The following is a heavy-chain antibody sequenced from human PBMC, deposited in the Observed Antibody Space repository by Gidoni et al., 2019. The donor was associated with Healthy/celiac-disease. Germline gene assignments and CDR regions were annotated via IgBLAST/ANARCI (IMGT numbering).Heavy chain of an antibody. J-gene: IGHJ3*02. CDR1: GGPTSSGSDS. D-gene: IGHD3-22*01. Sequence: HVQLQESGPGLVKPSQTLSRTCTVSGGPTSSGSDSWIWIRQPAGKGLEWIGRINTSGSTNYNPSLKSRVTISVDTSKNQFSLKLSSVTAADTAVYYCARAITMIGSAFDIWGQGTMVTVSS. V-gene: IGHV4-61*02. CDR3: ARAITMIGSAFDI. CDR2: INTSGST.